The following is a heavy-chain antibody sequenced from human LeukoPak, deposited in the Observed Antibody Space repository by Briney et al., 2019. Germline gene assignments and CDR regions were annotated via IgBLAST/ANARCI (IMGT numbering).Heavy chain of an antibody. Sequence: PGGSLRLSCETSGFSFSTYWMSWVRQPPGEGLEWVANIKQDGSEKYYVGSVKGRFTISRDIAKQSVVLQMNSLRAEDTGVYYCARLSAMVRGPEDIFYFEFWGLGTLVTVST. CDR1: GFSFSTYW. CDR3: ARLSAMVRGPEDIFYFEF. J-gene: IGHJ4*02. D-gene: IGHD3-10*01. CDR2: IKQDGSEK. V-gene: IGHV3-7*01.